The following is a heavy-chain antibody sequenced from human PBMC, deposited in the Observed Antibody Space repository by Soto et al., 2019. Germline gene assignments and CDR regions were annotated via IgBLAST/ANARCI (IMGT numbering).Heavy chain of an antibody. V-gene: IGHV3-72*01. CDR1: GFSFSAYY. Sequence: EVQLVESGGDLVQPGGSLRLSCAASGFSFSAYYMDWVRQAPGKGLEWVGLIRNKAESYTTEYAASVRGRFTISRDDSKSLVLLQMNSLTTEDTAVYYCFDCVHTNLDCWGRGTLVTVSS. D-gene: IGHD2-21*01. CDR3: FDCVHTNLDC. CDR2: IRNKAESYTT. J-gene: IGHJ4*02.